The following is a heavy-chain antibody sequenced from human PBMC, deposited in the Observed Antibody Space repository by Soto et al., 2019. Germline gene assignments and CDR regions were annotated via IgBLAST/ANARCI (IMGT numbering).Heavy chain of an antibody. CDR2: ISTRGGRT. Sequence: GESLKISCAASGFSFSSYAMSWVRQAPPQGLEWVSSISTRGGRTYYADSVKGRFSISRDNSANAVYLDMDNLRAEDTGIYYCAKEFYYDASGQYSDLYCDSWGQGALVTVSS. J-gene: IGHJ4*02. CDR3: AKEFYYDASGQYSDLYCDS. D-gene: IGHD3-22*01. V-gene: IGHV3-23*01. CDR1: GFSFSSYA.